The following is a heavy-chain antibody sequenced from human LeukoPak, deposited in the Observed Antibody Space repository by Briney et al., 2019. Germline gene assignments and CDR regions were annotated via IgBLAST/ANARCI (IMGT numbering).Heavy chain of an antibody. CDR3: VREASGVSSSAFDV. CDR1: GFTFSSYW. V-gene: IGHV3-74*01. CDR2: LNSYGSRT. Sequence: GGSLRLSCAASGFTFSSYWMHWVRQAPGKGLVWVSRLNSYGSRTSYADSVKGRFTISRDNAKNTLYMQMNSLRVDDTAVYYCVREASGVSSSAFDVWGQGTMVTVSS. J-gene: IGHJ3*01. D-gene: IGHD1-26*01.